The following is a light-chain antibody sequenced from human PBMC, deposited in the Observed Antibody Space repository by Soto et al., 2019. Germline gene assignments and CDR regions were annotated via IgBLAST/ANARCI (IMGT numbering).Light chain of an antibody. Sequence: EIVMTQSPATLSVSPGERATLSCRASQSVSNNLAWYQQKPGQAPRLLIYGASTRATGIPARFTGSGSGTEFTLTISSLQSEDFAVYYCQQYNNWPPYTFGQGTKLEIK. CDR1: QSVSNN. CDR3: QQYNNWPPYT. J-gene: IGKJ2*01. CDR2: GAS. V-gene: IGKV3-15*01.